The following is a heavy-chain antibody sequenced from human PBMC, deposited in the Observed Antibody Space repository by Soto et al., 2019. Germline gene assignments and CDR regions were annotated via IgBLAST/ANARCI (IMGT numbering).Heavy chain of an antibody. J-gene: IGHJ4*02. CDR3: AKGFRGGQDH. V-gene: IGHV3-23*01. D-gene: IGHD3-10*01. Sequence: GGSLRLSCAASGFSFSSYAMSWVRQAPGEGLEWVSAISGSSDSIYYADSVKGRFTISRDNSKNTLYLQMNSLRAGDTAVYYCAKGFRGGQDHWGQGTLVTVSS. CDR2: ISGSSDSI. CDR1: GFSFSSYA.